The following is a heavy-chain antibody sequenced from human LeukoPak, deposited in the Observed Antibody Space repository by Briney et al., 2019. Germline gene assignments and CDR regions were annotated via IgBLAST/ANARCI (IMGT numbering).Heavy chain of an antibody. CDR1: GYTFTSYD. J-gene: IGHJ6*02. V-gene: IGHV1-8*01. CDR2: MNPNSGNT. Sequence: ASVKVSCKASGYTFTSYDINWVRQATGQGLEWMGWMNPNSGNTGYAQKFQGRVTMTRNTSISTAYMELSSLRSEDTAVYYCARGRLYYYGPGSYYTPSARYGMDVWGQGTTVTVSS. D-gene: IGHD3-10*01. CDR3: ARGRLYYYGPGSYYTPSARYGMDV.